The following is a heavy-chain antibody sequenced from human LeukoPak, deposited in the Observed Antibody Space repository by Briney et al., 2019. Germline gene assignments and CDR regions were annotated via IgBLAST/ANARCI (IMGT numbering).Heavy chain of an antibody. V-gene: IGHV4-59*01. CDR1: GDSISSYY. CDR2: IYSTGST. J-gene: IGHJ4*02. D-gene: IGHD1-14*01. CDR3: ARGRTLRFRSGGSFDY. Sequence: PSETLSLTCIVSGDSISSYYWTWIRQSPGKGLEWIGYIYSTGSTNYNPSLQSRVTISVDTSKNQFSLKATSVTAADTALYYCARGRTLRFRSGGSFDYWGQGTLVTVSS.